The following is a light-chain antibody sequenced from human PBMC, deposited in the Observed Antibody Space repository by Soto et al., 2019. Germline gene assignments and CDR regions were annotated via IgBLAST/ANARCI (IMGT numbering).Light chain of an antibody. CDR3: QQYGRT. J-gene: IGKJ5*01. Sequence: EVFLTQSPGTLSLSPGERATLSCRASQSISTNYLAWYQQKPGQAPKLLIYAASSRLTGIPDRFSGSGSGTDFTLTISRLEPEDFALYYYQQYGRTFGQGTRLEIK. CDR1: QSISTNY. V-gene: IGKV3-20*01. CDR2: AAS.